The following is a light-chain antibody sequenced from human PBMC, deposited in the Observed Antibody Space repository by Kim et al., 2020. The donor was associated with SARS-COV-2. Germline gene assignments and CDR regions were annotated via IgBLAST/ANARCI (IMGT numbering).Light chain of an antibody. V-gene: IGKV1-5*03. Sequence: DIQMTQSPSTLSASVGDRVTITCRASQTISNRLAWYQQRPGEAPQVLIYKASTLESGVPSRFSGSGSGTEFTLTISSLQPDDFATYYCQRYNNYTYSFGQGTKLEI. J-gene: IGKJ2*03. CDR2: KAS. CDR1: QTISNR. CDR3: QRYNNYTYS.